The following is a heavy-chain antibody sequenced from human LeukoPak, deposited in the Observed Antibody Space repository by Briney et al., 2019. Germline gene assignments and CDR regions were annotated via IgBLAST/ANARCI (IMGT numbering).Heavy chain of an antibody. J-gene: IGHJ4*02. V-gene: IGHV3-23*01. CDR1: GFTFSSYA. CDR2: ISGSGGST. Sequence: GGSLRLSRAASGFTFSSYAMSWVRQAPGKGLEWVSAISGSGGSTYYADSVKGRFTISRDNAKSSLFLQMNSLRAEDTAVYYCARDGGATMVRGVATYDSWGQGTLVTVSS. D-gene: IGHD3-10*01. CDR3: ARDGGATMVRGVATYDS.